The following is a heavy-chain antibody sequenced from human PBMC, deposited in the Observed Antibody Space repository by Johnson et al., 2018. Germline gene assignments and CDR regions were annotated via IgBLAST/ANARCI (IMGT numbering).Heavy chain of an antibody. J-gene: IGHJ4*02. CDR2: INSDGSTT. CDR1: GFTFSSSW. V-gene: IGHV3-74*02. D-gene: IGHD2-8*01. CDR3: ARGNVYLDY. Sequence: VELVEAGGGSVQPGGSLRLSCAASGFTFSSSWMHWVRQAPGKGLVWVSRINSDGSTTDYADSVKGRFTISRDNAKNTLYLQMNSLRAADTAVYYCARGNVYLDYWGQGTLVTVSS.